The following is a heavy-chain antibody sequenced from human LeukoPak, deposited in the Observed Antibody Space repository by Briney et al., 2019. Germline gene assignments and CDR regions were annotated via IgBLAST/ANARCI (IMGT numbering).Heavy chain of an antibody. CDR3: ARDQSSSWFDP. CDR1: GFTFSSYG. D-gene: IGHD6-13*01. J-gene: IGHJ5*02. V-gene: IGHV3-33*01. CDR2: IWYDGSNK. Sequence: GGCLRLSCAASGFTFSSYGMHWVRQAPGKGLEWVAVIWYDGSNKYYAASVKGRFTISRDNSKNTLYLQMNSLRAEDTAVYYCARDQSSSWFDPWGQGTLVTVSS.